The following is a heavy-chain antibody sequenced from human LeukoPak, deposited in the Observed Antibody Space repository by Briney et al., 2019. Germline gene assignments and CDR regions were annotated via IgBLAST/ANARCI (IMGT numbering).Heavy chain of an antibody. D-gene: IGHD1-1*01. CDR2: ISYDGSNK. CDR3: AKDQSGRIDY. V-gene: IGHV3-30*18. J-gene: IGHJ4*02. CDR1: GFTFSSYG. Sequence: GGSLRLSCAASGFTFSSYGMHWVRQAPGKGLEWVAVISYDGSNKYYADSVKGRFTISRDNSKNTLYLQMSSLRAEDTAVYYCAKDQSGRIDYWGQGTLVTVSS.